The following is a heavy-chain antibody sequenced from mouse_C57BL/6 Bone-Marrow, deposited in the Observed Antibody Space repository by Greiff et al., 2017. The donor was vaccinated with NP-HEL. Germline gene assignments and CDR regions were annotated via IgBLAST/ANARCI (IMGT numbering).Heavy chain of an antibody. Sequence: QVQLQQSGAELVKPGASVKMSCKASGYTFTTYPIEWVKQNHGKSLEWIGNFHPYNDDTEYNEKFKNKATLTVEKSSSTVYWGLSRLTSDDSSVYYGARGGNYWYYFDYWGQGTTLTVSS. CDR2: FHPYNDDT. V-gene: IGHV1-47*01. CDR3: ARGGNYWYYFDY. CDR1: GYTFTTYP. D-gene: IGHD2-1*01. J-gene: IGHJ2*01.